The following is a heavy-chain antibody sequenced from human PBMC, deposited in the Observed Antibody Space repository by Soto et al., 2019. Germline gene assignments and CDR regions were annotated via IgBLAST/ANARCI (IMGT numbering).Heavy chain of an antibody. CDR1: SVSVNSGNYY. CDR2: MSHSGST. Sequence: SETLSLTCAVYSVSVNSGNYYWSWIRQPPGKGLEWIGEMSHSGSTHFNPSLKSRVTISVDTSKNQFSLKLSSVTAADTAVYYCARGRNDYIWGSYRYTGICWFDPWGQGTLVTVSS. CDR3: ARGRNDYIWGSYRYTGICWFDP. V-gene: IGHV4-34*01. D-gene: IGHD3-16*02. J-gene: IGHJ5*02.